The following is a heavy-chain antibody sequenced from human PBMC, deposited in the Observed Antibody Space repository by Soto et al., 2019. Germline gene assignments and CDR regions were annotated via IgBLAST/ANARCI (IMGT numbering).Heavy chain of an antibody. CDR3: AREAYDSSGYYLPPRPFFDY. D-gene: IGHD3-22*01. Sequence: GGSLRLSCAASGFTFSSYGMHWVRQAPGKGLEWVAVIWYDGSNKYYADSVKGRFTIARDNSKNTLYLQMNSLRAEDTAVYYCAREAYDSSGYYLPPRPFFDYWGQGTLVTVSS. V-gene: IGHV3-33*01. J-gene: IGHJ4*02. CDR2: IWYDGSNK. CDR1: GFTFSSYG.